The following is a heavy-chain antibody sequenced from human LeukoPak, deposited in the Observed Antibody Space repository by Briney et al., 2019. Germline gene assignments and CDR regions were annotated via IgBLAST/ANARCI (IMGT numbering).Heavy chain of an antibody. V-gene: IGHV1-18*04. D-gene: IGHD2-15*01. CDR1: GYTFTSYY. J-gene: IGHJ4*02. CDR3: ARDQAARGDYFDY. Sequence: ASVKVSCKASGYTFTSYYMHWVRQAPGQGLEWMGWISAYNGNTNYAQKLQGRVTMTTDTSTSTAYMELRSLRSDDTAVYYCARDQAARGDYFDYWGQGTLVTVSS. CDR2: ISAYNGNT.